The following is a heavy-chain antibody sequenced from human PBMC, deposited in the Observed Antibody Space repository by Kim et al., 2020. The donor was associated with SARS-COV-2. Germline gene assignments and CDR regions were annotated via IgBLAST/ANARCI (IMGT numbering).Heavy chain of an antibody. Sequence: GGSLRLSCAASGFTFSSYSMNWVRQAPGKGLEWVSSISSSSSYIYYADSVKGRFTISRDNAKNSLYLQMNSLRAEDTAVYYCARDLEIWYDYGSPLDYWGQGTLVTVSS. V-gene: IGHV3-21*01. D-gene: IGHD4-17*01. J-gene: IGHJ4*02. CDR3: ARDLEIWYDYGSPLDY. CDR2: ISSSSSYI. CDR1: GFTFSSYS.